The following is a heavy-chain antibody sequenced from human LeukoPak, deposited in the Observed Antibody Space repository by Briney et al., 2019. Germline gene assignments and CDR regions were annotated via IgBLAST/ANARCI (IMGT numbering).Heavy chain of an antibody. Sequence: PGGFLRLSCVASGFTFSNYWMSWVRQAPGKGLEWVANIKQDGSETYYVDSVRGRFTISRDNAKNPLYLQMNSLRAEDTAVYYCARGRRLGDYFDYWGQGTLVTVSS. V-gene: IGHV3-7*01. CDR1: GFTFSNYW. CDR2: IKQDGSET. CDR3: ARGRRLGDYFDY. D-gene: IGHD3-16*01. J-gene: IGHJ4*02.